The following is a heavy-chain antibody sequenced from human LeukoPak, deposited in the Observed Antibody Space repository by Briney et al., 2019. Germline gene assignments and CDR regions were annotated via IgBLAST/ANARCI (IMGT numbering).Heavy chain of an antibody. CDR3: ARPDLSSGWWDAGWFDP. D-gene: IGHD6-19*01. J-gene: IGHJ5*02. V-gene: IGHV1-3*01. CDR1: GYTFSNYA. CDR2: INAGNGNT. Sequence: ASVKVSCKASGYTFSNYAIHWVRQAPGQRLEWMGWINAGNGNTKYSQKFQGRVTITRDTSASTAYMELSSLRSEDTAVYYCARPDLSSGWWDAGWFDPWGQGTLVTVSS.